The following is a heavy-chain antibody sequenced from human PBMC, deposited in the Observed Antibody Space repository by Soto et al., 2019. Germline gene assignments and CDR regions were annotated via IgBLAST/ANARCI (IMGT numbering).Heavy chain of an antibody. CDR2: TYYRSKWYD. CDR1: GDSVSSNSAA. Sequence: SQTLSLTCAISGDSVSSNSAAWSWIRQSPSRGLEWLGRTYYRSKWYDDFAVSVKSRITINPDTSKNQFSLQLSSVTPEDTAVYYCARAASVWGSYDYWGQGTLVTVSS. V-gene: IGHV6-1*01. D-gene: IGHD3-16*01. J-gene: IGHJ4*02. CDR3: ARAASVWGSYDY.